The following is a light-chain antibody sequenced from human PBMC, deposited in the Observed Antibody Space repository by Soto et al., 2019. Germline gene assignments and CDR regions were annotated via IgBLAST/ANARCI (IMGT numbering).Light chain of an antibody. V-gene: IGLV2-14*01. J-gene: IGLJ1*01. CDR3: NSITSSYVYV. CDR2: VLT. CDR1: GSDIGAYIY. Sequence: QSVLTQPASVSGSPGRSITISFTGPGSDIGAYIYVSWHQQHPSKAPSLLVHVLTRRPSGVSSRFSASKSAYTASLTITLLQAEDEANHYGNSITSSYVYVYRPG.